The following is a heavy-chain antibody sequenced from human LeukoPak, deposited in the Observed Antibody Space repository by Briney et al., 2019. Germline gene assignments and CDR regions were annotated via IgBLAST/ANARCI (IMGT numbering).Heavy chain of an antibody. CDR3: ARNLGRDGYNYYS. J-gene: IGHJ4*02. Sequence: ASVKVSCKASGYTFTGYYMHWVRQGPGQGLEWMGRINTNSGGTKYAQKFQGRVTMTRDPSISTDYMEVSSVRSDDTAVYYCARNLGRDGYNYYSWGQGTLVTVSS. V-gene: IGHV1-2*06. CDR1: GYTFTGYY. D-gene: IGHD5-24*01. CDR2: INTNSGGT.